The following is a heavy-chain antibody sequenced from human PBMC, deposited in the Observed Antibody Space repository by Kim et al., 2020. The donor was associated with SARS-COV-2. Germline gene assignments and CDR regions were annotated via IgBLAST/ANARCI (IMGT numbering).Heavy chain of an antibody. Sequence: SQTLSLTCAISGDSVSTNSAAWNWLRQSPSRGLEWLGRTYYRSKWFSEYAVSVKSRISINPDTSKNQFSLHLNSVTAEDTAVYYCARDVFGELVDYWGQGTLVTVSS. V-gene: IGHV6-1*01. CDR3: ARDVFGELVDY. J-gene: IGHJ4*02. D-gene: IGHD3-10*01. CDR2: TYYRSKWFS. CDR1: GDSVSTNSAA.